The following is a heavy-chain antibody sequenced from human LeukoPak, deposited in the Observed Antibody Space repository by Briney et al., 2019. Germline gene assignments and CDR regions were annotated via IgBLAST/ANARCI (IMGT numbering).Heavy chain of an antibody. J-gene: IGHJ3*02. D-gene: IGHD2-21*02. V-gene: IGHV4-4*07. CDR3: ASLPGGDSSSVVAFDI. Sequence: PSETLSLTCAVSGDSISTYYGSWIRQPPGRGLEWSGRIYTSGGTIYNPSLKSRVTMSVDTSKNKSSLNLRSVNAADTAVYSCASLPGGDSSSVVAFDIWGEGTMVTVSS. CDR1: GDSISTYY. CDR2: IYTSGGT.